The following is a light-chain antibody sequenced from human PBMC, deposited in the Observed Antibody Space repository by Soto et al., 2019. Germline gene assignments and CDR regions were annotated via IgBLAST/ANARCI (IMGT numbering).Light chain of an antibody. CDR1: QSLSNN. J-gene: IGKJ1*01. V-gene: IGKV3-15*01. CDR3: QHRWT. Sequence: EMVLTQSPATLSVSPGERATLSCRASQSLSNNLAWYQQKPGQAPRLLIYGASTRATGIPARFSGSGSGTDFTLTISSLQSEDFAVYHCQHRWTFGQGTKVEIK. CDR2: GAS.